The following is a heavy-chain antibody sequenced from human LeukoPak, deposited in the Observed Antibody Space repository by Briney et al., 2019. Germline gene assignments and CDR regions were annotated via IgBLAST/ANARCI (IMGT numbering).Heavy chain of an antibody. CDR1: GFTFSSYA. CDR3: AKLMGMVRASGTAYYYGMDV. CDR2: ISGSGDST. Sequence: PGGSLRLSCAAFGFTFSSYAMSWVRQAPGKGLEWVSSISGSGDSTYYADSVKGRFTISRDNSKNTLYLQMNSLRAEDTAVYYCAKLMGMVRASGTAYYYGMDVWGQGTTVTVSS. V-gene: IGHV3-23*01. D-gene: IGHD3-10*01. J-gene: IGHJ6*02.